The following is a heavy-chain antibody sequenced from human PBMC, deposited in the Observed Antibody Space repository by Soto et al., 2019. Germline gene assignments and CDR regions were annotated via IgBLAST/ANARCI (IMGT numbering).Heavy chain of an antibody. CDR2: LSHHATA. CDR1: GDSVSRGASH. CDR3: ARGYCSACSGYPGGNWFDP. Sequence: SETLSLTCTVSGDSVSRGASHWTWIRQSAGKGLECIGYLSHHATADFNLSLKSRVSVSVXTSKKQFSLKLTSATTADTAVYFCARGYCSACSGYPGGNWFDPGGQGTLVTVSS. D-gene: IGHD2-15*01. J-gene: IGHJ5*02. V-gene: IGHV4-61*08.